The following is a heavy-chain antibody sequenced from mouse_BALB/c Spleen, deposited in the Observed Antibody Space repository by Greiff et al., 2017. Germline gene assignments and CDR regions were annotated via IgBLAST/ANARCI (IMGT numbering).Heavy chain of an antibody. CDR2: INPSSGYT. V-gene: IGHV1-4*02. CDR3: ARENGSYAMDY. CDR1: GYTFTSYT. J-gene: IGHJ4*01. Sequence: VQLQQSAAELARPGASVKMSCKASGYTFTSYTMHWVKQRPGQGLEWIGYINPSSGYTEYNQKFKDKTTLTADKSSSTAYMQLSSLTSEDSAVYYCARENGSYAMDYWGQGTSVTVSS.